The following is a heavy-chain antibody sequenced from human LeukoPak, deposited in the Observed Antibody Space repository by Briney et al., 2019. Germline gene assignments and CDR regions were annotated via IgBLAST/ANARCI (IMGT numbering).Heavy chain of an antibody. D-gene: IGHD4-23*01. V-gene: IGHV1-8*02. CDR3: ARNSKDPLYYYMDV. CDR1: GYTFTSYD. CDR2: INPNSDNT. Sequence: ASVKVSCKASGYTFTSYDIHWVRQATGQGLEWMGWINPNSDNTDYAQKFQGRVTITRNTSIRTAYMELSRLRSDDTAVYYCARNSKDPLYYYMDVWGKGTTVTVSS. J-gene: IGHJ6*03.